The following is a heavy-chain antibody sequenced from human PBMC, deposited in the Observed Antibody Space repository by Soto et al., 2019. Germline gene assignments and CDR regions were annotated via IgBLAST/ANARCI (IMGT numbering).Heavy chain of an antibody. D-gene: IGHD5-12*01. CDR2: IWYDGSNK. J-gene: IGHJ4*02. Sequence: PGGSLRLSCAASGFTFSSYGMHWVRQAPGKGLEWVAVIWYDGSNKYYADSVKGRFTISRDNSKNTLYLQMNSLRAEDTAVYYFARSAPNYSGYDLVHFDYWGQGTLVTVSS. CDR3: ARSAPNYSGYDLVHFDY. V-gene: IGHV3-33*01. CDR1: GFTFSSYG.